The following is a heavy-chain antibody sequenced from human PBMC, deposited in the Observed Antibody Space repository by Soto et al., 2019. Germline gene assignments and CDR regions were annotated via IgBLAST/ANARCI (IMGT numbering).Heavy chain of an antibody. CDR3: ARAYSGSYFDY. V-gene: IGHV4-61*01. Sequence: PSETLSLTCTVSGGSVNSGIYYWSWIRQPPGKGLEWIGYIYYSGSTNYNPSLKSRVTISVDTSKNQFSLKLSSVTAADTALYYCARAYSGSYFDYWGQGTLVTASS. CDR1: GGSVNSGIYY. J-gene: IGHJ4*02. D-gene: IGHD1-26*01. CDR2: IYYSGST.